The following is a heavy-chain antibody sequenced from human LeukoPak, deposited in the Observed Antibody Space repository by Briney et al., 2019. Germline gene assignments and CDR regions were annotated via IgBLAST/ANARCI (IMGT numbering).Heavy chain of an antibody. CDR2: INHSGST. Sequence: SETLSLTCAVYGGSFSGYYWNWIHQPPGKGLEGIGEINHSGSTNYNPSLKNRVTISVDTSKNQFSLKLSSVTAADTAVYYCARGSAGDSSGSYDYWGQGTLVTVSS. D-gene: IGHD3-22*01. V-gene: IGHV4-34*01. J-gene: IGHJ4*02. CDR3: ARGSAGDSSGSYDY. CDR1: GGSFSGYY.